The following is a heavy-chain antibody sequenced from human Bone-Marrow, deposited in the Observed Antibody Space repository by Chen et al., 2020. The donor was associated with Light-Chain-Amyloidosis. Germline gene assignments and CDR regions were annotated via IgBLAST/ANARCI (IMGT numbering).Heavy chain of an antibody. V-gene: IGHV3-23*04. CDR1: GFTFSTSA. J-gene: IGHJ4*02. D-gene: IGHD4-17*01. CDR3: AKLASGDYVDS. CDR2: ISRSGTT. Sequence: DVHLVESGGGLVQPGGSLRLSCAGSGFTFSTSAMTWVRQAPGKGLEWVSAISRSGTTVYADSVKGRFTISRDSSKNTYLQMHSLRVEDTAVYYCAKLASGDYVDSWGRGSLVTVSS.